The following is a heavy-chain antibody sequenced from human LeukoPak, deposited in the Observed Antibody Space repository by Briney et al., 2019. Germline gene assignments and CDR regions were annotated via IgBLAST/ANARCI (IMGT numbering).Heavy chain of an antibody. CDR1: GFTFSSYS. CDR2: IYYSGST. D-gene: IGHD3-10*01. CDR3: ARVEDYYGSGPYYFDY. Sequence: GSLRLSCAASGFTFSSYSMNWIRQPPGKGLEWIGSIYYSGSTYYNPSLKSRVTISVDTSKNQFSLKLSSVTAADTAVYYCARVEDYYGSGPYYFDYWGQGTLVTVSS. J-gene: IGHJ4*02. V-gene: IGHV4-39*07.